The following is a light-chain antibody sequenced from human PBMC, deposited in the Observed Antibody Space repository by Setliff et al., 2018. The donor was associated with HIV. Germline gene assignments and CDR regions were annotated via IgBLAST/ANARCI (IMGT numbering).Light chain of an antibody. V-gene: IGLV1-47*01. J-gene: IGLJ2*01. CDR3: ATWDERLNCVV. Sequence: QSALTQPPSASGTPGQRVTISCSGSSSNIGSHSVCWYQQLPGAAPKFLIYRDNQRPSGVSDRFSVSKSGTSASLAISGLRSDDEAEYFCATWDERLNCVVFGGGTKVTVL. CDR2: RDN. CDR1: SSNIGSHS.